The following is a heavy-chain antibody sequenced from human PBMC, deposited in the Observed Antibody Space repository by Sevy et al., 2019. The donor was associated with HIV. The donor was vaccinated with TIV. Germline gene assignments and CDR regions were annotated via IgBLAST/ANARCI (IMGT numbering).Heavy chain of an antibody. V-gene: IGHV3-21*05. CDR1: GFTFSAYS. CDR3: VRRGVDAYNVYFDL. D-gene: IGHD3-10*01. Sequence: GGSLRLSCTASGFTFSAYSMNWVRQAPGKGLEWLSYISTGTDHIYYADSAKGRFTISRDDAKKSVYLEMKSLRDQDTALYYCVRRGVDAYNVYFDLWGQGTLVTVSS. J-gene: IGHJ4*02. CDR2: ISTGTDHI.